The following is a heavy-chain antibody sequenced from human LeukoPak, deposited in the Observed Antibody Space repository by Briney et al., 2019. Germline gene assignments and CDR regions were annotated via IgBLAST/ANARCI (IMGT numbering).Heavy chain of an antibody. V-gene: IGHV1-69*04. CDR2: IIPILGIA. CDR1: GGTFSSYT. CDR3: ARDLDSSGHIDY. D-gene: IGHD3-22*01. J-gene: IGHJ4*02. Sequence: GASVKVSCKASGGTFSSYTISWVRQAPGQGLEWMGRIIPILGIANYAQKFQGRVTITADKSTSTAYMELSSLRSEDTAEYYCARDLDSSGHIDYWGQGTLVTVSS.